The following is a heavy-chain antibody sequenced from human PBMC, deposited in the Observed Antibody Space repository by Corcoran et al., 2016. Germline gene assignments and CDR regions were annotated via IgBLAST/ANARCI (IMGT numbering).Heavy chain of an antibody. D-gene: IGHD5-18*01. CDR2: IWSDDSA. J-gene: IGHJ6*02. Sequence: EVQLVESGGGLIQPGGSLRLSCEASGFIVRGTYVSWVRQAPGKGLEWVSIIWSDDSASYADSVKGRFTMSRDNSKNMLYLQMNNLGAEDTALYYCVRGRIRAIANYYYGMNVWGQGTAVTVSS. V-gene: IGHV3-53*01. CDR3: VRGRIRAIANYYYGMNV. CDR1: GFIVRGTY.